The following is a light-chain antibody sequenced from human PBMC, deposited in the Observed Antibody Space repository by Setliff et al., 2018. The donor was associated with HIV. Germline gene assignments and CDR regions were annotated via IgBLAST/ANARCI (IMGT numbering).Light chain of an antibody. CDR3: QVWDSSSDHPGYV. V-gene: IGLV3-21*04. Sequence: SYELTQPPSVSEAPGKTARITCGGNNIGSKSVQWYQQKPGPAPVLVIYYDSDRPSGIPERVSGSNSGNTAALTISWVEAGDEADYYCQVWDSSSDHPGYVFGTGTK. J-gene: IGLJ1*01. CDR2: YDS. CDR1: NIGSKS.